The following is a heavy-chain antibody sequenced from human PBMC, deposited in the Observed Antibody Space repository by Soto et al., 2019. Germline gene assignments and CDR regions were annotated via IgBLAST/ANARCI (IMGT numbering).Heavy chain of an antibody. D-gene: IGHD4-17*01. J-gene: IGHJ4*02. CDR1: GFTVSSYL. CDR2: INSDGSST. Sequence: EVQLVASGGGLVQPGGSLRLSCAASGFTVSSYLMHWVRQAPGKGLVWVSRINSDGSSTSFADSVKGRFTISRDNAKNTLYLQMNSLRAEDTAVYYCARVNYGDYGGVYDYWGQRTLVTVSS. CDR3: ARVNYGDYGGVYDY. V-gene: IGHV3-74*01.